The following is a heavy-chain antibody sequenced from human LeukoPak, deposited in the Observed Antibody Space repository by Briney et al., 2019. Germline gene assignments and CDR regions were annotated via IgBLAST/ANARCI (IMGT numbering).Heavy chain of an antibody. D-gene: IGHD3-10*01. J-gene: IGHJ4*02. Sequence: SETLSLTCAVSGYSISSGYYWGWIRQPPGKGLEWVGSIYHSGSTYYNPSLKSRVTISVDTSKNQFSLKLSSVTAADTAVYYCARETQLLWFGETSHYWGQGTLVTVSS. CDR1: GYSISSGYY. CDR2: IYHSGST. CDR3: ARETQLLWFGETSHY. V-gene: IGHV4-38-2*02.